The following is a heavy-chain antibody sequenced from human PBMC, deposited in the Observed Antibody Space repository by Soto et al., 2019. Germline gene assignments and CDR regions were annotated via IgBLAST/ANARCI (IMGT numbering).Heavy chain of an antibody. CDR2: IIPIFGTA. Sequence: SVKVSCKASGGTFSSYAISWVRQAPGQGLEWMGGIIPIFGTANYAQKFQGRVTITADESTSTAYMELSSLRSEDTAVYYCARRLYSSSLPGEAVNFDYSGPGALVTVSS. CDR3: ARRLYSSSLPGEAVNFDY. CDR1: GGTFSSYA. D-gene: IGHD6-6*01. J-gene: IGHJ4*02. V-gene: IGHV1-69*13.